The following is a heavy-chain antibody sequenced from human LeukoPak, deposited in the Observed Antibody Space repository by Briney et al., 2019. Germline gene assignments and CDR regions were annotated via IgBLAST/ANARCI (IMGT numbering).Heavy chain of an antibody. D-gene: IGHD6-13*01. J-gene: IGHJ5*02. Sequence: SETLSLTCTVSGGSISSYYWSWIRQPPGKGLEWIGYIYYSGSTNYNPSLKSRVTISVDTSKNQFSLKLSSVTAADTAVYYCARRGIAAENGGWAWFDPWGQGTLVTVSS. CDR1: GGSISSYY. CDR2: IYYSGST. CDR3: ARRGIAAENGGWAWFDP. V-gene: IGHV4-59*01.